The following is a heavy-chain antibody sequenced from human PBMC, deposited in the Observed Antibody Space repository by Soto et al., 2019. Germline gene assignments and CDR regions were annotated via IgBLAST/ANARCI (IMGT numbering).Heavy chain of an antibody. CDR2: MNPNSGNT. D-gene: IGHD3-10*01. J-gene: IGHJ4*02. CDR1: GYTFTSYD. V-gene: IGHV1-8*01. Sequence: ASVKVSCKASGYTFTSYDINWVRQATGQGLEWMGWMNPNSGNTGYAQKFQGRVTMTRNTSISTAYMELSSLRSEDTAVYYCARGPTMVRGVTRSLYYFDYWGQGTLVTVSS. CDR3: ARGPTMVRGVTRSLYYFDY.